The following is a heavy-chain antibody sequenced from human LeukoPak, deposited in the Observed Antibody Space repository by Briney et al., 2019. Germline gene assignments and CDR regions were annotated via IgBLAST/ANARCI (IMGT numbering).Heavy chain of an antibody. CDR2: IYYSGNT. D-gene: IGHD1-26*01. CDR3: ARDRSGSYVPGGYFDY. Sequence: SETLSLTCTVSGGSIGNNNYYWGWIRQPPGKGLEWIGSIYYSGNTYYNPSLESRVTISVDTSKNQFSLKLRSVTAADTAVYYCARDRSGSYVPGGYFDYWGQGTLVTVSS. CDR1: GGSIGNNNYY. J-gene: IGHJ4*02. V-gene: IGHV4-39*07.